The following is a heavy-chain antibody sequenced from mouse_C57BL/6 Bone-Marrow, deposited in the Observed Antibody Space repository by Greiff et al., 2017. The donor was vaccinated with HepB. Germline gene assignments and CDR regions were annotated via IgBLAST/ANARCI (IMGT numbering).Heavy chain of an antibody. Sequence: QVQLQQSGAELVKPGASVKISCKASGYAFSSYWMNWVKQRPGKGLEWIGQIYPGDGDTNYNGKFKGKATLTADKSSSTAYMQLSSLTSEDSAVYFCARGWLLSYYYAMDYWGQGTSVTVSS. D-gene: IGHD2-3*01. V-gene: IGHV1-80*01. CDR2: IYPGDGDT. J-gene: IGHJ4*01. CDR1: GYAFSSYW. CDR3: ARGWLLSYYYAMDY.